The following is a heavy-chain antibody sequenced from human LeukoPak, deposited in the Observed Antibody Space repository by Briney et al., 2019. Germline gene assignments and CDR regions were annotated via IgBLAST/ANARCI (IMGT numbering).Heavy chain of an antibody. D-gene: IGHD5-18*01. Sequence: ASVKVSCKASRYTFTGYYMHWVRQAPGQGLEWMGRINPNSGGTNYAQKFQGRVTMTRDTSISTAYMELSRLRSDDTAVYYCATSSVRGRGYSYGMFDYWGQGTLVTVSS. CDR1: RYTFTGYY. J-gene: IGHJ4*02. V-gene: IGHV1-2*06. CDR3: ATSSVRGRGYSYGMFDY. CDR2: INPNSGGT.